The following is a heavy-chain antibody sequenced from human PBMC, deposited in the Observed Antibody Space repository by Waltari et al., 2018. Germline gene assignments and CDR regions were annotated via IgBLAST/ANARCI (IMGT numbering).Heavy chain of an antibody. V-gene: IGHV3-53*01. Sequence: EVQLVESGGGLIQPGGSLRLSCAASGFTVSSNYMRGVRQAPGKGLEWVSVIYSGGSTYYADSVKGRFTISRDNSKNTLYLQMNSLRAEDTAVYYCASSGYSSSWFDYWGQGTLVTVSS. CDR3: ASSGYSSSWFDY. D-gene: IGHD6-13*01. J-gene: IGHJ4*02. CDR1: GFTVSSNY. CDR2: IYSGGST.